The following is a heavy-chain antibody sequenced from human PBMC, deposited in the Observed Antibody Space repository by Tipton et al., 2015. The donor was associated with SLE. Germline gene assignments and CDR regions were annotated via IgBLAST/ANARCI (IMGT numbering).Heavy chain of an antibody. Sequence: TLSLTCAVYGGSFSGYYWSWIRQPPGKGLEWIGEINHNGSTNYNPSLKSRVTISVDTSKNQFSLKLSSVTAADTAVYYCARGLSYYYDSSGYSNWFDPWGQGTLVTVSS. D-gene: IGHD3-22*01. V-gene: IGHV4-34*01. CDR1: GGSFSGYY. J-gene: IGHJ5*02. CDR2: INHNGST. CDR3: ARGLSYYYDSSGYSNWFDP.